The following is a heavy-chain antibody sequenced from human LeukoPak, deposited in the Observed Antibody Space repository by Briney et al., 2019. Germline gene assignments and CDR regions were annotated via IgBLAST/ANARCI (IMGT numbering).Heavy chain of an antibody. CDR3: AKISYYDFWSGYYVS. D-gene: IGHD3-3*01. J-gene: IGHJ5*02. V-gene: IGHV3-23*01. CDR1: GFTFDDYA. CDR2: ISGSGGST. Sequence: PGGSLRLSCAASGFTFDDYAMHWVRQAPGKGLEWVSAISGSGGSTYYADSVKGRFTISRDNSKNTLYLQMNSLRAEDTAVYYCAKISYYDFWSGYYVSWGQGTLVTVSS.